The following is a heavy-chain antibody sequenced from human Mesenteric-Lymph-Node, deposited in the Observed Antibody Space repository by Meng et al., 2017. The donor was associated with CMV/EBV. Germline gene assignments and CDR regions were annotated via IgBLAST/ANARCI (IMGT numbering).Heavy chain of an antibody. CDR2: INHSGST. CDR3: ARIPYGSGSYYNISWYFDL. D-gene: IGHD3-10*01. Sequence: SFRGYYWSWIRPPPGKGLEWIGEINHSGSTNYNPSLKSRVTISVDTSKNQFSLKLSSVTAADTAVYYCARIPYGSGSYYNISWYFDLWGRGTLVTVSS. CDR1: SFRGYY. V-gene: IGHV4-34*01. J-gene: IGHJ2*01.